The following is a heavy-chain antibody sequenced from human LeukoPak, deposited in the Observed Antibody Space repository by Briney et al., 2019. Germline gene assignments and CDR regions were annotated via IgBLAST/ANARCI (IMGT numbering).Heavy chain of an antibody. CDR3: ARGLLTFGGVIGGPQALEYFQH. J-gene: IGHJ1*01. D-gene: IGHD3-16*02. V-gene: IGHV1-18*01. CDR1: GYTFTSYG. CDR2: ISAYNGKT. Sequence: GASVKVSCKASGYTFTSYGISWVRQAPGQGLEWMGWISAYNGKTNYAQKLQGRATMTTDTSTSTAYMELRSLRSDDTAVYYCARGLLTFGGVIGGPQALEYFQHWGQGTLVTVSS.